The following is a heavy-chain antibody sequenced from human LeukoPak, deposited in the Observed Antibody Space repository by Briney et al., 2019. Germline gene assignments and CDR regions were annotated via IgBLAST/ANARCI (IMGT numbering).Heavy chain of an antibody. CDR2: ISAYNGDT. J-gene: IGHJ4*02. V-gene: IGHV1-18*01. CDR3: ARARLPHAYFDN. CDR1: GYTFTSYG. Sequence: ASVRVSCKASGYTFTSYGINWVRQAPGQGLEWMGWISAYNGDTNYAQNFKDRVNVTTDPSTSTTYMELRSLRSDDTALYFCARARLPHAYFDNWGQGTLVTVSS.